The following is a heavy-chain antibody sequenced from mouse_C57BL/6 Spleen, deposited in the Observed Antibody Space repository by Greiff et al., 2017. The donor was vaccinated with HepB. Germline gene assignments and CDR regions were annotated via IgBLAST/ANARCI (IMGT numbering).Heavy chain of an antibody. V-gene: IGHV5-16*01. CDR2: INYDGSST. CDR1: GFTFSDYY. CDR3: ARDYYGSGYFDY. Sequence: DVHLVESEGGLVQPGSSMKLSCTASGFTFSDYYMAWVRQVPEKGLEWVANINYDGSSTYYLDSLKSRFIISRDNAKNILYLQMSSLKSEDTATYYCARDYYGSGYFDYWGQGTTLTVSS. J-gene: IGHJ2*01. D-gene: IGHD1-1*01.